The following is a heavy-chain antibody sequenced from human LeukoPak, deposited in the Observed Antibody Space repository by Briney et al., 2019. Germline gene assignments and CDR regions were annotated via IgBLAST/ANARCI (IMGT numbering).Heavy chain of an antibody. J-gene: IGHJ6*03. V-gene: IGHV4-39*02. D-gene: IGHD6-13*01. Sequence: SETLSLTCSVSGGSISSSSYYWGWIRQPPGKGLEWIGSIYYSGSTYYNSSFKSRVTISVDTSKIHFSLKLSSVTAADTAVYYCARGIAAAAKKKWEKNYYYYYYMDVWGKGTTVTISS. CDR1: GGSISSSSYY. CDR3: ARGIAAAAKKKWEKNYYYYYYMDV. CDR2: IYYSGST.